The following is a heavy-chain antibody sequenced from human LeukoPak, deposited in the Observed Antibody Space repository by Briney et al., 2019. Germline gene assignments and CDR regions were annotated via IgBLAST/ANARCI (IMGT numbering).Heavy chain of an antibody. D-gene: IGHD2-2*01. CDR2: ISWNNGNI. CDR3: AKAVASSPTDAFDI. Sequence: GGSLRLSCAASGFTFDDYAMHWVRQAPGKGLEWVSSISWNNGNIGYADSVKGRFIISRDNAKNSLYLQMNSLRADDMALYYCAKAVASSPTDAFDIWGQGTMVTVSS. CDR1: GFTFDDYA. V-gene: IGHV3-9*03. J-gene: IGHJ3*02.